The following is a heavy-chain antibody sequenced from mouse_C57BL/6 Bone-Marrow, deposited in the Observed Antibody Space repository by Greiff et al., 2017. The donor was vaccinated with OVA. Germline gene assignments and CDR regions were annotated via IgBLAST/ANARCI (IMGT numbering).Heavy chain of an antibody. V-gene: IGHV1-72*01. J-gene: IGHJ4*01. CDR2: IDPNSGGT. D-gene: IGHD4-1*01. CDR3: ARGVGRRKNYAMDY. CDR1: GYTFTSYW. Sequence: VQLKQPGAELVKPGASVKLSCKASGYTFTSYWMHWVKQRPGRGLEWIGRIDPNSGGTKYNEKFKSKATLTVDKPSSTAYMQLSSLTSEDSAVYYWARGVGRRKNYAMDYWGQGTSVTVSS.